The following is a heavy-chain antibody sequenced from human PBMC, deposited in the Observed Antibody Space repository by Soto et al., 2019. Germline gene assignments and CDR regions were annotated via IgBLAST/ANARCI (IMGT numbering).Heavy chain of an antibody. Sequence: GSLRLSCAASVFGVSYDWMSWVRPAPGKGLAWVGRVKSKTDGGTTDYSAPVKGRFTISRDDSKTTLYLQMNSLKTEDTAVYYCTTDCSGGSCYPGAYYYYYGMDVWGQGTTVTVSS. V-gene: IGHV3-15*01. CDR1: VFGVSYDW. D-gene: IGHD2-15*01. J-gene: IGHJ6*02. CDR2: VKSKTDGGTT. CDR3: TTDCSGGSCYPGAYYYYYGMDV.